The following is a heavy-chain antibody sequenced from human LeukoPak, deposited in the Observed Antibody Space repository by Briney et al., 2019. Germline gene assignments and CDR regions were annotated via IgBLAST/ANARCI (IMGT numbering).Heavy chain of an antibody. D-gene: IGHD3-22*01. CDR1: GGSISSYY. CDR3: ARGGDYYDSSGYQFGY. J-gene: IGHJ4*02. Sequence: SETLSLTYTVSGGSISSYYWSWIRQPAGKGLEWIGRIYTSGSTNYNPSLKSRVTMSVDTSKNQFSLKLSSVTAADTAAYYCARGGDYYDSSGYQFGYWGQGTLVTVSS. CDR2: IYTSGST. V-gene: IGHV4-4*07.